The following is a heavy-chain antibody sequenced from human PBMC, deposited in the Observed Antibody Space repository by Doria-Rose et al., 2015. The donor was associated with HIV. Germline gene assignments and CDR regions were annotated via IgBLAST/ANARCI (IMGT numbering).Heavy chain of an antibody. V-gene: IGHV2-26*01. CDR1: GVSLSSPGMG. CDR3: ARIKSSRWYHKYYFDF. D-gene: IGHD6-13*01. J-gene: IGHJ4*02. Sequence: SGPVLVKPTETLTLTCTVSGVSLSSPGMGVSWIRQPPGKALEWLANIFSDDERSYKTSLKSRLTISMGTSKRQVVLTMTDMDPVDTATYYCARIKSSRWYHKYYFDFWGQGTLVIVSA. CDR2: IFSDDER.